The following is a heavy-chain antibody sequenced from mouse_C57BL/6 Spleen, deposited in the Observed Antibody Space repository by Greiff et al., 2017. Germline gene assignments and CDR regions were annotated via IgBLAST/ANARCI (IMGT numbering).Heavy chain of an antibody. D-gene: IGHD4-1*02. V-gene: IGHV1-52*01. CDR3: ASDQLGDAMDY. CDR1: GYTFTSYW. CDR2: IDPSDSET. J-gene: IGHJ4*01. Sequence: QVHVKQPGAELVRPGSSVKLSCKASGYTFTSYWMHWVKQRPIQGLEWIGNIDPSDSETHYNQKFKDKATLTVDKSSSTAYMQLSSLTSEDSAVYYCASDQLGDAMDYWGQGTSVTVSS.